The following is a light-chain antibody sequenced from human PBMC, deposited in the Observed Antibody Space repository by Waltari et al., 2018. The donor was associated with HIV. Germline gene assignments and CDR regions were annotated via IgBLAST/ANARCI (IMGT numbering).Light chain of an antibody. Sequence: SYELAQPPSVSVSPGQTAIISCSGDELGNKDASWYQQKPGQSPVLVIFQSKRRPSGIPERFSGSNSGNTATLTISGAQAVDEADYYCQAWDSNTAVFGGGTKLTVL. V-gene: IGLV3-1*01. J-gene: IGLJ2*01. CDR1: ELGNKD. CDR2: QSK. CDR3: QAWDSNTAV.